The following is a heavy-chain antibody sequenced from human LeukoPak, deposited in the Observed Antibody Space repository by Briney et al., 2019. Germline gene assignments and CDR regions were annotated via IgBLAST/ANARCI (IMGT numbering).Heavy chain of an antibody. J-gene: IGHJ4*02. CDR3: ARRIIGYCSGGSCSSFDY. CDR1: GFTFSSYS. CDR2: ISSSSSYI. Sequence: PGGSLRLSCAASGFTFSSYSMNWVRQAPGKELDWVSSISSSSSYIYYADSVKGRFTISRDNAKNSLYLQMNSLRAEDTAVYYCARRIIGYCSGGSCSSFDYWGQGTLVTVSS. D-gene: IGHD2-15*01. V-gene: IGHV3-21*01.